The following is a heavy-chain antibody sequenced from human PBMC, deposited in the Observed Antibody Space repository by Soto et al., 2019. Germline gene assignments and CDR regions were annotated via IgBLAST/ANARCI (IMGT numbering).Heavy chain of an antibody. CDR2: IYHTGST. Sequence: QVQLQESGPGLVKPSGTLSLTCAVSGGSISSSNWWSWVRQPPGKGLEWIGEIYHTGSTNYNPSLKSRVTITVDKSKNQFTLKLTSVTAADTGVYYCATYYDSSGYRFDYWGQGTLVTVSS. V-gene: IGHV4-4*02. D-gene: IGHD3-22*01. CDR1: GGSISSSNW. J-gene: IGHJ4*02. CDR3: ATYYDSSGYRFDY.